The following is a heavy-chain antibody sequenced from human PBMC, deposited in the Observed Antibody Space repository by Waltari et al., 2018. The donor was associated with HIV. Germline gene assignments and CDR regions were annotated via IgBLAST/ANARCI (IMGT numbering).Heavy chain of an antibody. Sequence: QVQLQESGPGLVKPSETLSLTCAVSGYSISSGYYWGWIRQPPGKGLEWIGSIYHSGSTSYNPSPKSRVTISVDTSKNQFSLKRSSVTAADTAVYYCARVRRLIVGATGFDPWGQGTLVTVSS. CDR1: GYSISSGYY. V-gene: IGHV4-38-2*01. D-gene: IGHD1-26*01. CDR3: ARVRRLIVGATGFDP. CDR2: IYHSGST. J-gene: IGHJ5*02.